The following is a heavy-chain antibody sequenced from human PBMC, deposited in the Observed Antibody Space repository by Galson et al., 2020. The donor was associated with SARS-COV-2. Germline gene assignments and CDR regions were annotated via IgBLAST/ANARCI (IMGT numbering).Heavy chain of an antibody. V-gene: IGHV3-30-3*01. CDR2: ISYDGSNK. Sequence: GESLKISCAASGFTFSSYAMHWVRQAPGKGLEWVAVISYDGSNKYYADSVKGRFTISRDNSKNTLYLQMNSLRAEDTAVYYCARDLEYYDILTGYLSPPLGDYYYGMDVWGQGTTVTVSS. J-gene: IGHJ6*02. D-gene: IGHD3-9*01. CDR1: GFTFSSYA. CDR3: ARDLEYYDILTGYLSPPLGDYYYGMDV.